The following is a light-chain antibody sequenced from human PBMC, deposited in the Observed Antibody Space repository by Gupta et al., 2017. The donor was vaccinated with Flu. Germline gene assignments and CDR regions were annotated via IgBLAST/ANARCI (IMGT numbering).Light chain of an antibody. CDR1: SGSVSTSYY. CDR2: STH. J-gene: IGLJ3*02. CDR3: VLYMGSGML. V-gene: IGLV8-61*01. Sequence: SSGSVSTSYYPSWYQKTPGQAPRTLIYSTHSRSSGVPDRFSGSILGNKAALTITGAQADDESHYHCVLYMGSGMLFGGGTKLTVL.